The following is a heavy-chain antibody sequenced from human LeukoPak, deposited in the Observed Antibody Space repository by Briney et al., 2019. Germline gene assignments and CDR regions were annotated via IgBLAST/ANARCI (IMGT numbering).Heavy chain of an antibody. CDR3: AKDSTARNGIYDPFDI. D-gene: IGHD2-8*01. J-gene: IGHJ3*02. CDR2: IWYDGSSK. Sequence: PGGSLRLSCAASGFTFSSYGMHWVRQAPGKGLEWVAVIWYDGSSKYYADSVKGRFTISRDNSKNTLSLQMNSLRPEDTAIYYCAKDSTARNGIYDPFDIWGQGTMVTVSS. V-gene: IGHV3-33*03. CDR1: GFTFSSYG.